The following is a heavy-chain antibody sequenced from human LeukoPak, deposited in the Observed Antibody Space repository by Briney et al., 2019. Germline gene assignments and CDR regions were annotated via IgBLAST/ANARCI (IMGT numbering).Heavy chain of an antibody. CDR3: ARDGRRGYSGYRFDY. D-gene: IGHD5-12*01. Sequence: GASVKVSCKASGYNFNSHGIIWVRQAPGQGLEWMGWISTYNGNTNYAQKFQGRVTMTTDTSTSTVSMELRSLRSDDTALYYCARDGRRGYSGYRFDYWGQGTLVTVSS. J-gene: IGHJ4*02. CDR1: GYNFNSHG. V-gene: IGHV1-18*04. CDR2: ISTYNGNT.